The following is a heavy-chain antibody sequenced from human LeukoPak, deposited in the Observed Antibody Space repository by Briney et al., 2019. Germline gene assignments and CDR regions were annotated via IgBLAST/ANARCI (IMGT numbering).Heavy chain of an antibody. D-gene: IGHD3/OR15-3a*01. Sequence: PSETLSLTCTVSGGSISSSSDYWGWIRQPPGMALEWIGSLYYSGRTYYNPSLKGRVTISVDTSKNQVSLKLSYVTAADTAVYYCATHRGLRYFAYCGQATLVTVSS. CDR1: GGSISSSSDY. V-gene: IGHV4-39*01. J-gene: IGHJ4*02. CDR3: ATHRGLRYFAY. CDR2: LYYSGRT.